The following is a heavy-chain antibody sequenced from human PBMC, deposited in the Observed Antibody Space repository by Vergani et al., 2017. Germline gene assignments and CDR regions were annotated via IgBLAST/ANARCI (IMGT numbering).Heavy chain of an antibody. V-gene: IGHV1-69*09. Sequence: QVQLVQSGAEVKKPGASVKVSCKASGYTFTGYYMHWVRQAPGQGLEWMGRIIPILGIANYAQKFQGRVTITADKSTSTAYMELSSLRSEDTAVYYCATGRATSYFDYWGQGTLVTVSS. J-gene: IGHJ4*02. CDR3: ATGRATSYFDY. CDR2: IIPILGIA. D-gene: IGHD1-14*01. CDR1: GYTFTGYY.